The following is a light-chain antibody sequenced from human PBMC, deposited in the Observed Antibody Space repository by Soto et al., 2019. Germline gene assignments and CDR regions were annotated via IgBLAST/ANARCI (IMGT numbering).Light chain of an antibody. CDR3: CSYTDIALDVV. CDR2: DVT. Sequence: QSALTQPASVSGSPGQSITISCTGTSSDIGDYDYVSWYQHLPGKAPKLLIFDVTHRPSGVSGRFSGSKSGNTASLTISGVRPEDEADYYCCSYTDIALDVVFGGGTKVT. J-gene: IGLJ2*01. V-gene: IGLV2-14*01. CDR1: SSDIGDYDY.